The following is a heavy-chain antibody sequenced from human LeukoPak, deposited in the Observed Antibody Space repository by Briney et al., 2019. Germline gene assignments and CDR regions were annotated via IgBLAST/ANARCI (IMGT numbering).Heavy chain of an antibody. D-gene: IGHD1-1*01. J-gene: IGHJ4*02. CDR1: GFTVSSNY. V-gene: IGHV3-53*04. Sequence: GGSLRLSCAASGFTVSSNYMSWVRQAQGKGLEWVSVIYSGGSTYYADSVKGRFTISRHNSKNTLYLQMNSLRAEDTAVYYCARVEPPGYYFDYGGQGTLVTVSS. CDR2: IYSGGST. CDR3: ARVEPPGYYFDY.